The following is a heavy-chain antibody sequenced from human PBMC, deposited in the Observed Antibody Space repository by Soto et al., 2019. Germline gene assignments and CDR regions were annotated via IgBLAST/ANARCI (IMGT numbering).Heavy chain of an antibody. D-gene: IGHD1-26*01. V-gene: IGHV1-18*01. CDR3: ARDLAKGGGSAGFDY. CDR2: ISAYNGNT. CDR1: GYTFTSYG. J-gene: IGHJ4*02. Sequence: GASVKVSCKASGYTFTSYGISWVRRAPGQGLEWMGWISAYNGNTNYAQKLQGRVTMTTDTSISTAYMELSRLRSDDTAVYYCARDLAKGGGSAGFDYWGQGTLVTVSS.